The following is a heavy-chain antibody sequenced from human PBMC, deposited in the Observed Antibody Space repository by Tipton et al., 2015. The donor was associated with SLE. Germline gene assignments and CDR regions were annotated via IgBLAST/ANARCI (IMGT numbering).Heavy chain of an antibody. V-gene: IGHV4-30-4*08. CDR2: IYYSGST. CDR1: GGSISSGDYY. D-gene: IGHD3-22*01. Sequence: TLSLTCTVSGGSISSGDYYWSWIRQPPGKGLEWIGYIYYSGSTYYNPSLKSRVTISVDTSKNQFSLKLSSVTAADTAVYYCAREGYYYDSSGYWGQGTLVTVSS. J-gene: IGHJ4*02. CDR3: AREGYYYDSSGY.